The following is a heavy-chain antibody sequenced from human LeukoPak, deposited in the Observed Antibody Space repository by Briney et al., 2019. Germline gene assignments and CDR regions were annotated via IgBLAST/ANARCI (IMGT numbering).Heavy chain of an antibody. CDR2: IGTRGDGI. J-gene: IGHJ5*01. Sequence: PGGSLRLSCVASDFTFSSYTRISVRQAPGKALEWVSVIGTRGDGIHYADSVKGRFTIFRDNAKSSLYLQMNSLRVEDTAVYYCATGGSEYRSDWFDSWGQGTLVNVAS. D-gene: IGHD5-18*01. CDR3: ATGGSEYRSDWFDS. CDR1: DFTFSSYT. V-gene: IGHV3-21*06.